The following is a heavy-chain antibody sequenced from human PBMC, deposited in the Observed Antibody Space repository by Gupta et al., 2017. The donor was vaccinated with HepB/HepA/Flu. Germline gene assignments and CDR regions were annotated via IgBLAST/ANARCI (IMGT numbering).Heavy chain of an antibody. J-gene: IGHJ4*02. CDR3: ARHDLLWLADY. CDR1: GGSISSYY. CDR2: IYYSGST. Sequence: QVQLQESGPGLVKPSETLSLTCTVSGGSISSYYWSWIRQPPGKGLEWIGYIYYSGSTNYNPSLKSRVTISVDTSKNQFSLKLSSVTAADTAVYYCARHDLLWLADYWGQGTLVTVSS. V-gene: IGHV4-59*08. D-gene: IGHD5-18*01.